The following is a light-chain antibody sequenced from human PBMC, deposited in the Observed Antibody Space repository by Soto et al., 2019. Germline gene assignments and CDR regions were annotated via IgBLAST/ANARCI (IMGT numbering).Light chain of an antibody. CDR1: QSVLYSSNNKNY. CDR2: WAS. J-gene: IGKJ2*01. CDR3: QQYESTPPT. V-gene: IGKV4-1*01. Sequence: DIVMTQSPDSLAVSLGERATINCKSSQSVLYSSNNKNYLAWYQQRTGQPPKLLIYWASTRESGVPDRFSGSGSGTDFTPTITRLQAEDVAVYYCQQYESTPPTFGQGTKLEIK.